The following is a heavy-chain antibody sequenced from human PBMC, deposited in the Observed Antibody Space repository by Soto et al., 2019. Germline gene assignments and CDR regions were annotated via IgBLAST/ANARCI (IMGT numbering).Heavy chain of an antibody. CDR1: GGSVNSANYY. CDR2: IFYSGNSGST. Sequence: QVQLQESGPGLVKPSETLSLTCTVSGGSVNSANYYWSWIRQPPGKRLQWFGYIFYSGNSGSTNYNPSLESRITISVDTSKNQFYLKLSSVTAADTALYYCARVWSRGYYGWFDPWGQGTLVNVSS. CDR3: ARVWSRGYYGWFDP. J-gene: IGHJ5*02. D-gene: IGHD3-22*01. V-gene: IGHV4-61*01.